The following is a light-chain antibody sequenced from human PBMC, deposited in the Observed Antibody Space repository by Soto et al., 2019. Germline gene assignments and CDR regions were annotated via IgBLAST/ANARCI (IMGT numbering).Light chain of an antibody. CDR2: AAP. CDR1: QSISSY. Sequence: DIQMTQSPSSLSASVGDRVTITCRASQSISSYLNLYQQKPGKAPKLLIYAAPSWQSGVPSRFSGSGSGTEFTLTISSLQPDDFATYYCQQYNDYSTWTFGQGTKVDI. V-gene: IGKV1-39*01. CDR3: QQYNDYSTWT. J-gene: IGKJ1*01.